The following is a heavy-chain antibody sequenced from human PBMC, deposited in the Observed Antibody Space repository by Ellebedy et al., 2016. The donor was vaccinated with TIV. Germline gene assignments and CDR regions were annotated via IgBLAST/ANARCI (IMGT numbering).Heavy chain of an antibody. CDR3: AKGGGGGSDSSAHRYYFDY. Sequence: PGGSLRLSCAPSGFTFSSYAMSWVRQAPGKGLEWVSTISNTGSRTYYADSVEGRFIISRENSKKTLYLKMNSLRAEDTAVYYCAKGGGGGSDSSAHRYYFDYWGLGTLVTVSS. D-gene: IGHD6-19*01. V-gene: IGHV3-23*01. J-gene: IGHJ4*02. CDR1: GFTFSSYA. CDR2: ISNTGSRT.